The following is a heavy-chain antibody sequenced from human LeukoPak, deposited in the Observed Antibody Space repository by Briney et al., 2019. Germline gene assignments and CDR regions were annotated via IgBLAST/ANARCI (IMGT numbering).Heavy chain of an antibody. V-gene: IGHV1-18*01. Sequence: ASVKVSCKASGYTFTSYGISWVRQAPGQGLEWMGWVSAYNGNTNYAQKLQGRVTMTTDTSTSTAYMELRSLRSDDTAVYYCARSSIIAAAGPYYFDYWGQGTLVTVSS. J-gene: IGHJ4*02. CDR3: ARSSIIAAAGPYYFDY. D-gene: IGHD6-13*01. CDR1: GYTFTSYG. CDR2: VSAYNGNT.